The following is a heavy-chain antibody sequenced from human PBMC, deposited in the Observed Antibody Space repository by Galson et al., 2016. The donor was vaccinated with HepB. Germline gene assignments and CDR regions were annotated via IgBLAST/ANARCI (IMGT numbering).Heavy chain of an antibody. J-gene: IGHJ4*02. V-gene: IGHV3-23*01. Sequence: SLRLSCAVSGFTFSTYDMSWVRQAPGKGLEWVATINGGGDWAPSAGSVSGRFTISKDNSRNTLYLQMNSLRAEDTAIYFCAKRAGGFREGQFDHWGPGTMVSVSS. D-gene: IGHD2-15*01. CDR1: GFTFSTYD. CDR2: INGGGDWA. CDR3: AKRAGGFREGQFDH.